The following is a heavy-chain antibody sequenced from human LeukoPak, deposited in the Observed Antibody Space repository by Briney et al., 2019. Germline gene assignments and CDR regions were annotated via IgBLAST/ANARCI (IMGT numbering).Heavy chain of an antibody. CDR3: ARDPAPLAVAGNYFDS. Sequence: GGSLRLACAASGFTFSSYSMNWVRQAPGKGLEWVSSISSSSSYIYYADSVKGRFTISRDNAKNSLYLQMNSLRAEDTAVYYCARDPAPLAVAGNYFDSWGQGTLVTVSS. J-gene: IGHJ4*02. D-gene: IGHD6-19*01. CDR1: GFTFSSYS. V-gene: IGHV3-21*01. CDR2: ISSSSSYI.